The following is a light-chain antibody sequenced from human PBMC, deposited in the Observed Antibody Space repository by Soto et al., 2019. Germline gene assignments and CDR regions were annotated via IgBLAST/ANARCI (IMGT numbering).Light chain of an antibody. V-gene: IGKV4-1*01. CDR3: QQYYSTPWT. J-gene: IGKJ1*01. CDR1: QSALYSSNNKNY. Sequence: DLLLTPSPDSLALSLGESATTNCESSQSALYSSNNKNYLAWYQQKPGQPPKLLIYWASTRESGVPDRFSGSGSGTDFTLTICSLQAEDVAVYYCQQYYSTPWTFCQGTK. CDR2: WAS.